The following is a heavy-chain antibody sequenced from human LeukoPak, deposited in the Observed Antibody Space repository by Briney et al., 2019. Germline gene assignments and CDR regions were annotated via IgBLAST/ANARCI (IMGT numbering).Heavy chain of an antibody. CDR3: VRDRGYCSGGSCYYYMDV. CDR1: GGSISSYY. Sequence: SETLSLTCTVSGGSISSYYWSWIRQPPGKGLEWIGYISYSGSSNYNPSLKSRVTISVDTSKNQFSLKLSSVTAADTALYYCVRDRGYCSGGSCYYYMDVWGKGTTVTISS. CDR2: ISYSGSS. J-gene: IGHJ6*03. D-gene: IGHD2-15*01. V-gene: IGHV4-59*12.